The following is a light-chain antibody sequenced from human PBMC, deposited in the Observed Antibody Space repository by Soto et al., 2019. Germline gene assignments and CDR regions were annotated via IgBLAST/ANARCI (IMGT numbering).Light chain of an antibody. V-gene: IGKV1-5*01. CDR1: QSISRW. CDR2: DAS. CDR3: QQYNSYSLWT. J-gene: IGKJ1*01. Sequence: DIQMTQSPSTLSASVGDRVTITCRASQSISRWLAGYQQKPGKAPKLLIYDASSLESGVPSRFSGSGSGTEFTLTISSLQPDDFAPYYCQQYNSYSLWTFGQGTKVEIK.